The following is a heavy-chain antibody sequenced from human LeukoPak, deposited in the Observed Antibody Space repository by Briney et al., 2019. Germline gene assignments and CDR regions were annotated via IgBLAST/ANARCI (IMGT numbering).Heavy chain of an antibody. Sequence: PGGSLRLSCAASGFTFSSYAMSWVRRAPGKGLEWVSAISGSGGSTYYADSVKGRFTISRDNAKNSLYLQMNNLRVEDTAMYYCAGGTGFIIKDWGQGTLVTVSS. CDR3: AGGTGFIIKD. V-gene: IGHV3-23*01. CDR2: ISGSGGST. D-gene: IGHD3-9*01. CDR1: GFTFSSYA. J-gene: IGHJ4*02.